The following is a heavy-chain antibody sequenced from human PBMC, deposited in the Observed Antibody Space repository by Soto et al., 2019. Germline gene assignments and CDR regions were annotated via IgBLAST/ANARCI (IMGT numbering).Heavy chain of an antibody. CDR3: ARDRKYLQH. CDR1: GGPISSYY. J-gene: IGHJ1*01. CDR2: FYDSENI. V-gene: IGHV4-59*01. Sequence: QVQLQESGPGLVKPSETLSLTCAVSGGPISSYYWSWIRQPPGKGLEWIGYFYDSENINYNPSLKSRVTISSDTSKNQVSLKLSSVTAADTAVYYCARDRKYLQHWGQGTLVTVSS.